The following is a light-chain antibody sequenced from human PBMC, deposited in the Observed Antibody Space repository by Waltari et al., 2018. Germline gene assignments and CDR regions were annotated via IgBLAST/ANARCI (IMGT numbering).Light chain of an antibody. V-gene: IGLV3-19*01. Sequence: SSELTQDPAVSVALGQTVRITCQGDSLRSYYASWYQQKPGQAPVLVIYGKNNRPSGIPDRFSGSSSGHTASLTIPGAQAEDEADSYCNSRDSSGNRVFGGGTKLPVL. CDR3: NSRDSSGNRV. CDR2: GKN. CDR1: SLRSYY. J-gene: IGLJ3*02.